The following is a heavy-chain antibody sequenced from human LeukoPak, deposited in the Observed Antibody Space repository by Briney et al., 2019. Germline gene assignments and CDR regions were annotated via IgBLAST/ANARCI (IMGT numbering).Heavy chain of an antibody. Sequence: PSETLSLTCTVSGGSISSSSYYWGWIRQPPGKGLEWIGSIYYSGSTYYNPSLKSRVTISVDTSKNQFSLKLSSVTAADTAVYYCARVRGIQLWLLVRGRWVYMDVWGKGTTVTISS. CDR1: GGSISSSSYY. V-gene: IGHV4-39*07. CDR3: ARVRGIQLWLLVRGRWVYMDV. D-gene: IGHD5-18*01. CDR2: IYYSGST. J-gene: IGHJ6*03.